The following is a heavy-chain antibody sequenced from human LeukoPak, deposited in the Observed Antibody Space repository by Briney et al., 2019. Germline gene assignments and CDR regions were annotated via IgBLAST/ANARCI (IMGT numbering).Heavy chain of an antibody. J-gene: IGHJ5*02. CDR1: GFTLSSYG. CDR3: AKAPIYYGSGSYYVS. CDR2: ISGSGGST. D-gene: IGHD3-10*01. Sequence: GGSLRLSCAASGFTLSSYGMSWVRQAPGKGLEWVSAISGSGGSTYYADSVKGRFTISRDNSKNTLYLQMNSLRAEDTAVYYCAKAPIYYGSGSYYVSWGQGTLVTVSS. V-gene: IGHV3-23*01.